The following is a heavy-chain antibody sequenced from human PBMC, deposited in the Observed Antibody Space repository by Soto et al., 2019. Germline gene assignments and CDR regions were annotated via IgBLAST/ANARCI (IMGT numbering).Heavy chain of an antibody. D-gene: IGHD3-10*01. CDR3: ARGGGEVRIDY. V-gene: IGHV4-59*01. CDR2: IYYSGST. J-gene: IGHJ4*02. Sequence: QVQLQESGPGLVKPSETLSLTCTVSGGSINNYYWSWIRQPPGKGLEWIGYIYYSGSTNYNPSLKSRVTISIDTSKNQFSLKLTSVTAADTAVYYCARGGGEVRIDYWGQGTLVTVSS. CDR1: GGSINNYY.